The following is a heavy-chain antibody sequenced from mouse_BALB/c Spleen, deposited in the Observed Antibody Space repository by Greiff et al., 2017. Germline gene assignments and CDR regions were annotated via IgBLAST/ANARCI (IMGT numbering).Heavy chain of an antibody. J-gene: IGHJ4*01. CDR3: ARHVGYGSSYGAMDY. V-gene: IGHV5-12-2*01. Sequence: DVMLVESGGGLVQPGGSLKLSCAASGFTFSSYTMSWVRQTPEKRLEWVAYISNGGGSTYYPDTVKGRFTISRDNAKNTLYLQMSSLKSEDTAMYYCARHVGYGSSYGAMDYWGQGTSVTVSS. CDR2: ISNGGGST. CDR1: GFTFSSYT. D-gene: IGHD1-1*01.